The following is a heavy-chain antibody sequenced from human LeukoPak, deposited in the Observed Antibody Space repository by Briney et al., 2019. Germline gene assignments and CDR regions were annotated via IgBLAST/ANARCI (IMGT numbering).Heavy chain of an antibody. CDR1: GFTFSSYS. Sequence: GGSLRLYCAASGFTFSSYSMNWVRQAPGKGLEWVSSSSSSSSYIYYADSVKGRFTISRDNAKNSLYLQMNSLRAEDTAVYYCARSYSADAFDIWGQGTMVTVSS. CDR3: ARSYSADAFDI. J-gene: IGHJ3*02. D-gene: IGHD2-21*01. V-gene: IGHV3-21*04. CDR2: SSSSSSYI.